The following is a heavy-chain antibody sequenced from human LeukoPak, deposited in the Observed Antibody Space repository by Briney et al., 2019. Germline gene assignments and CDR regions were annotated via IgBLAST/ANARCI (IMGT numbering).Heavy chain of an antibody. D-gene: IGHD5-24*01. Sequence: SETLSLTCTVSGGSISSYFWSWIRQPPGKALEWIGYIYGSGSTNYNPSLKSRDTISVDTSKNQFSLNLSSVTAADTAVYYCARGFWDGYNWHYYYGMDVWGQGTTVTVSS. V-gene: IGHV4-59*01. CDR1: GGSISSYF. J-gene: IGHJ6*02. CDR3: ARGFWDGYNWHYYYGMDV. CDR2: IYGSGST.